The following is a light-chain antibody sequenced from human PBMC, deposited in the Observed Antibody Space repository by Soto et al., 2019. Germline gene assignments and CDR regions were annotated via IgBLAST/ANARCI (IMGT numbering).Light chain of an antibody. CDR3: CSYGVRYTYV. CDR2: DVS. V-gene: IGLV2-11*01. Sequence: QSALTQPRSVSGSPGQSITISCTGTSTDVGAFRYVSWYQQHPGKAPKIIIYDVSERPSGVPDRFSGSKSGKTASLIISGLQAEDEADYYCCSYGVRYTYVFGTGTKVTVL. CDR1: STDVGAFRY. J-gene: IGLJ1*01.